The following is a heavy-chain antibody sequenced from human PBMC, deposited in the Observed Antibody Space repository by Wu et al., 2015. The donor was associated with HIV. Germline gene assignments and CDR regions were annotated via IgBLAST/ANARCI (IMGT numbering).Heavy chain of an antibody. Sequence: QVQLVQSGTVVQKPGTSVRVSCRVSGYTFTSLNINWIRHAPGRGLEWMGWMNPKSGSAGFGRDFQGRVSMTRNNSISTAYMELSGVTSDDTAIYYCARGVVRSREFDTWGQGTLVTVSS. D-gene: IGHD1-1*01. CDR1: GYTFTSLN. CDR2: MNPKSGSA. V-gene: IGHV1-8*02. CDR3: ARGVVRSREFDT. J-gene: IGHJ4*02.